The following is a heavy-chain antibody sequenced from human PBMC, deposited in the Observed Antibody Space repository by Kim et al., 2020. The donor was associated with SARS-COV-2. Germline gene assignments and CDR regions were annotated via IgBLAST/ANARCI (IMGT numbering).Heavy chain of an antibody. D-gene: IGHD6-13*01. Sequence: ASVKVSCKASGYTFTSYAMNWVRQAPGQGLEWMGWINTNTGNPTYAQGFTGRFVFSLDTSVSTAYLQISSLKAEDTAVYYCTRGISYSSSWYNHRHWFDPWGQGTQVTVSS. V-gene: IGHV7-4-1*02. CDR1: GYTFTSYA. CDR2: INTNTGNP. J-gene: IGHJ5*02. CDR3: TRGISYSSSWYNHRHWFDP.